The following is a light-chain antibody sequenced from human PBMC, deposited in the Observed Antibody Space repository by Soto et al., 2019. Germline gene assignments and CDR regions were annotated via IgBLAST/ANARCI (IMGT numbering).Light chain of an antibody. CDR2: GAT. Sequence: EIVLTQSPGTLSLSPGERATLSCRASQSVSSSLAWYQQKPGQAPRLLVYGATSRATGIPDRFSGSGSGTDFTLTISRLEPEDFAVYYCQQYGSSPLTFDGGTKVEIK. J-gene: IGKJ4*01. V-gene: IGKV3-20*01. CDR3: QQYGSSPLT. CDR1: QSVSSS.